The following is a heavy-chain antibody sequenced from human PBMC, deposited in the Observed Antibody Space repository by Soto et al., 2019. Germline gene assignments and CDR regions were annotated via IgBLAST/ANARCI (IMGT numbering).Heavy chain of an antibody. D-gene: IGHD2-15*01. Sequence: QVQLVQSGAEVKKPGASVKVSCKASGYTFSTYSMHWVRQAPGQRLEWMGWINAGNGNTKYSQSFQGRVTITRDTSERTAYMELSSLSSEDTAVYYCARYDCSGGSCYSPWFDPWGQGTLVTVSS. V-gene: IGHV1-3*01. J-gene: IGHJ5*02. CDR3: ARYDCSGGSCYSPWFDP. CDR2: INAGNGNT. CDR1: GYTFSTYS.